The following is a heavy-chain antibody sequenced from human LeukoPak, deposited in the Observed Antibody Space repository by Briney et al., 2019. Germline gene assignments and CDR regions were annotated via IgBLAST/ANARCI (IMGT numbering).Heavy chain of an antibody. J-gene: IGHJ4*02. D-gene: IGHD6-13*01. V-gene: IGHV3-23*01. CDR2: MSGDATST. CDR3: AKRTSGSSWYSSDS. Sequence: GGSLRLSCAASGFTFSSFAMNWGRQAPGKGLEWVSTMSGDATSTYYADSVKGRFTISRDNSKTTLFLQMNSLRAEDTAVYYCAKRTSGSSWYSSDSWGQGTLVTVSS. CDR1: GFTFSSFA.